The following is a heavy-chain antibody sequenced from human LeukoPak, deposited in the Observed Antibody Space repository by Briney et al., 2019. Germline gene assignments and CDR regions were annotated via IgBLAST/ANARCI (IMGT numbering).Heavy chain of an antibody. J-gene: IGHJ4*02. V-gene: IGHV3-23*01. CDR3: AKDQHRIVGALPPGY. CDR2: ISGSGGST. CDR1: GFTFSSYA. D-gene: IGHD1-26*01. Sequence: QTGGSLRLSCAASGFTFSSYAMSWVRQAPGEGMEWVSAISGSGGSTYYADSVKGRFTISRDNSKNTLYLQMNSLRAEDTAVYYCAKDQHRIVGALPPGYWGQGTLVTVSS.